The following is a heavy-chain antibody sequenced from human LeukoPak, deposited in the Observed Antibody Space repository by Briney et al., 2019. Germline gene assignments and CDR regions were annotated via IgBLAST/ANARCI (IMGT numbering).Heavy chain of an antibody. CDR3: AKDRDYSSSGASVDY. CDR2: ISWNSGSI. CDR1: GFIFDDYA. Sequence: PGGSLRLSCAASGFIFDDYAMHWVRQAPGKGLEWVSGISWNSGSIGYADSVKGRFTISRDNAKNSLYLQMNSLRAEDTALYYCAKDRDYSSSGASVDYWGQGTLVTLSS. V-gene: IGHV3-9*01. D-gene: IGHD6-6*01. J-gene: IGHJ4*02.